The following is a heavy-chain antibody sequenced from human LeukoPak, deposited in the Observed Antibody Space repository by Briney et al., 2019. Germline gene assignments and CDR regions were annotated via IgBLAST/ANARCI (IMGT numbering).Heavy chain of an antibody. CDR1: GGSFSGYY. J-gene: IGHJ4*02. CDR2: INHSGST. V-gene: IGHV4-34*01. Sequence: PSETLSLTCAVYGGSFSGYYWSWIRQPPGKGLEWIGEINHSGSTNYNPSLTSRVTISVDTSKNQFSLKLSSVTAADTAVYYCARGSRIAVRLDYWGQGTLVTVSS. D-gene: IGHD6-19*01. CDR3: ARGSRIAVRLDY.